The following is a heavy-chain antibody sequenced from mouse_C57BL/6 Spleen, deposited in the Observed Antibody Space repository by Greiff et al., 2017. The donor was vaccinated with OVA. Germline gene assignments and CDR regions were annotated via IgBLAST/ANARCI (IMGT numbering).Heavy chain of an antibody. CDR2: IDPETGGT. CDR1: GYTFTDYE. J-gene: IGHJ4*01. V-gene: IGHV1-15*01. D-gene: IGHD2-4*01. Sequence: QVQLQQSGAELVRPGASVTLSCKASGYTFTDYEMHWVKQTPVHGLEWIGAIDPETGGTAYNQKFKGKAILTADKSSSTAYMELRSLTSEDSAVYYCTRWDYISPMDYWGQGTSVTVSS. CDR3: TRWDYISPMDY.